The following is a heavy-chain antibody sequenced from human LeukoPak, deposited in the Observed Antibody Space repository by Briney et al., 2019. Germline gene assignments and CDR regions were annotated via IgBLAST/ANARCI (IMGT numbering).Heavy chain of an antibody. J-gene: IGHJ4*02. CDR2: INPNSGGT. CDR3: AREEGEWFGELFLPFKY. Sequence: ASVKVSCKASGYPFYTYGISWVRQAPGQGLEWMGWINPNSGGTKYAQKFQGRVTMTRDTSINTAYMELSRLRSDDTAVYYCAREEGEWFGELFLPFKYWGQGTLVTVSS. D-gene: IGHD3-10*01. CDR1: GYPFYTYG. V-gene: IGHV1-2*02.